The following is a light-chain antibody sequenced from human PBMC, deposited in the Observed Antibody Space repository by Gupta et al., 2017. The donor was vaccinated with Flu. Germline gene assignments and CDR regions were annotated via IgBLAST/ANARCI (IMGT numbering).Light chain of an antibody. V-gene: IGKV1-39*01. J-gene: IGKJ1*01. CDR1: HSISNY. CDR2: RAA. Sequence: SSLSSSVGDRVTITCRASHSISNYLNGYQKKPGEAAKLLINRAASFQGSGPSKSMSSRSGTDFTLTISSLQAEEHSSVFCRQRYSTPPWTFGPGTKVEVK. CDR3: RQRYSTPPWT.